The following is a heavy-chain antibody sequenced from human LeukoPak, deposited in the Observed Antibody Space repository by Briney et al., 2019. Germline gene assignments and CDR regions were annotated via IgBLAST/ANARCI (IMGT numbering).Heavy chain of an antibody. Sequence: PGGSLRLSCLASGFTFQNNAMPWVRQVPGKGLEWVSSINWNSDTIDYADSLKGRFTIFRDNAENSLFLQMHSLRPEDTAVYYCVKEGSDCFNGICRYFDYWGQGSLVTVSS. D-gene: IGHD2-8*01. V-gene: IGHV3-9*01. CDR2: INWNSDTI. CDR3: VKEGSDCFNGICRYFDY. CDR1: GFTFQNNA. J-gene: IGHJ4*02.